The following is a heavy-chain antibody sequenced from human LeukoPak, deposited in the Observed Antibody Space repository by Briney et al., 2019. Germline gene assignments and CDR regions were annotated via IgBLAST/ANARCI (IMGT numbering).Heavy chain of an antibody. D-gene: IGHD3-22*01. CDR1: GFTVSSIH. CDR3: ARGGRGSAAVVAPRSFDI. Sequence: PGGSLRLSCAASGFTVSSIHMVWVRQAPGKGQEWVSVTYTGGNSYYADSVKGRFIISRDISKNTLYLQMNSLRAEDSALYYCARGGRGSAAVVAPRSFDIWGQGTMVNVSS. J-gene: IGHJ3*02. CDR2: TYTGGNS. V-gene: IGHV3-53*01.